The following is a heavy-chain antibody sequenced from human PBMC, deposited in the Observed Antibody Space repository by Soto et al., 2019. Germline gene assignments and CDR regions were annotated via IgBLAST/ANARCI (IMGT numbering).Heavy chain of an antibody. CDR2: IYYSGST. V-gene: IGHV4-59*01. CDR1: GGSISSYY. Sequence: SETLSLTCTVSGGSISSYYWSWLRQPPGKGLEWIGYIYYSGSTDYNPSLKSRVTISVDTSKNQFSLKLSSVTAADTAVYYCARSDGRYWGQGTLVTVSP. J-gene: IGHJ4*02. CDR3: ARSDGRY.